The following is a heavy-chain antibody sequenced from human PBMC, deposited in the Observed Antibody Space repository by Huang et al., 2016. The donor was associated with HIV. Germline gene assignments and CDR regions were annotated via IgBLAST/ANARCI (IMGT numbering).Heavy chain of an antibody. CDR3: AKLIMITFGGVIVPDYYGMDV. CDR2: ISYDGSNK. Sequence: VQLVESGGGVVQPGRSLRLSCAASGFTFSSYGMHWVRQAPGKGLQWVAVISYDGSNKYYADSVKGRFTISRDNSKNTLYLQMNSLRAEDTAVYYCAKLIMITFGGVIVPDYYGMDVWGQGTTVTVSS. CDR1: GFTFSSYG. V-gene: IGHV3-30*18. D-gene: IGHD3-16*02. J-gene: IGHJ6*02.